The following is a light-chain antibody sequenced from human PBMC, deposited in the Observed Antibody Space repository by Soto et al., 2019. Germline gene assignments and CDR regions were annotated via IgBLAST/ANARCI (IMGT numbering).Light chain of an antibody. CDR3: SSYTISTLV. J-gene: IGLJ1*01. CDR2: EVS. Sequence: QSALTQPASVSGSPGQSITISCTGTSSDVGGYNYVSWYQQHPGKAPKLMIYEVSNRPPGVSNRFSGSKSGNTASLTISGLQAEDEADYYCSSYTISTLVFATGTKVTVL. CDR1: SSDVGGYNY. V-gene: IGLV2-14*01.